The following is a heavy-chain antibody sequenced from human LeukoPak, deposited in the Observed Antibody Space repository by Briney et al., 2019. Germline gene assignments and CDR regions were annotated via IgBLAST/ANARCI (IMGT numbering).Heavy chain of an antibody. CDR2: ISSSSSYI. V-gene: IGHV3-21*01. CDR3: AREESGLRWYRWFFDY. D-gene: IGHD4-23*01. Sequence: GGSLRLSCAASGFTFSSYSMNWVRQAPGKGLEWVSSISSSSSYIYYADSVKGRFTISRDNAKNSLYLQMNSLRAEDTAVYYCAREESGLRWYRWFFDYWGQGTLVTVSS. J-gene: IGHJ4*02. CDR1: GFTFSSYS.